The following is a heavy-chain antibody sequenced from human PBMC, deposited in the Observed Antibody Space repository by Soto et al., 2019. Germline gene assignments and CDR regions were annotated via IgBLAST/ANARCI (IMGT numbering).Heavy chain of an antibody. Sequence: EVQLVESGGGLVKPGGSLRLSCAASRFTFSNAWMSWVRQAPGKGLEWVGRIKSKTDGGTTDYAAPVKGRFTISRDDSKNTLYLQMNSLKTEDTAVYYCTTDAFEIMITSEYYFDYWGQGTLVTVSS. V-gene: IGHV3-15*01. J-gene: IGHJ4*02. CDR1: RFTFSNAW. CDR3: TTDAFEIMITSEYYFDY. D-gene: IGHD3-16*01. CDR2: IKSKTDGGTT.